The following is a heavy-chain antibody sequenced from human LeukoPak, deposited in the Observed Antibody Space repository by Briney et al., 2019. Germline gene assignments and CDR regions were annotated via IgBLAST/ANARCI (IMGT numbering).Heavy chain of an antibody. CDR3: ARDLSTPSNWEFDY. J-gene: IGHJ4*02. Sequence: ASVKVSCKTSGYTFTDYVMHWVRQAPGQGLEWMGWIKLNSGATMYAQKFQGSVTMTRITSISTAYMEVSRLRSDDTAVYYCARDLSTPSNWEFDYWGQGTLVTVSS. CDR2: IKLNSGAT. D-gene: IGHD1-26*01. V-gene: IGHV1-2*02. CDR1: GYTFTDYV.